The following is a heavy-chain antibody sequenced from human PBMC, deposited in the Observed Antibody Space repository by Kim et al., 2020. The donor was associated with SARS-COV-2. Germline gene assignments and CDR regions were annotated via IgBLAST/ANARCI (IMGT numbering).Heavy chain of an antibody. J-gene: IGHJ4*02. Sequence: GGSTYNEASVKGRFPISKDNSKNTLYLQMNSLRAEDTAVYYCAKGSAGGDWGQGTLVTVSS. D-gene: IGHD6-13*01. CDR2: GGST. CDR3: AKGSAGGD. V-gene: IGHV3-23*01.